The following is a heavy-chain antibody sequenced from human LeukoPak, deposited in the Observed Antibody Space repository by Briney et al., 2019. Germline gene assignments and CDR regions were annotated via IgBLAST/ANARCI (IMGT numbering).Heavy chain of an antibody. Sequence: GGSLRLSCAASGFTFSSCGMHWVRQAPGKGLEWVAVIWYDGSNKCYADSVKGRFTIPRDNSKNTLYLQMNSLRAEDTAVYYCAKDHKITIFGVVTRGLGYWGQGTLVTVSS. CDR2: IWYDGSNK. CDR1: GFTFSSCG. V-gene: IGHV3-33*06. J-gene: IGHJ4*02. D-gene: IGHD3-3*01. CDR3: AKDHKITIFGVVTRGLGY.